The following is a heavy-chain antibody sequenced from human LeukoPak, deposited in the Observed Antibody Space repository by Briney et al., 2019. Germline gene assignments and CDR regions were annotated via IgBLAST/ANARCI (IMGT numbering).Heavy chain of an antibody. CDR1: GGSISSYY. J-gene: IGHJ3*02. CDR2: IYYDGST. V-gene: IGHV4-39*07. Sequence: PSETLSLTCTVSGGSISSYYWGWIRQPPGKGLEWIGSIYYDGSTYYNPSLKSRVTISVDTSKNQFSLKLSSVTAADTAVYYCAREIDRTIIGPGIWGQGTMVTVSS. CDR3: AREIDRTIIGPGI. D-gene: IGHD3-22*01.